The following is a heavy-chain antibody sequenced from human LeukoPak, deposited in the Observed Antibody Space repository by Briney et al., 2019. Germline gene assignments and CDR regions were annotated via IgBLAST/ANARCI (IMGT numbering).Heavy chain of an antibody. CDR1: GGSISSYY. CDR2: IYYSGST. V-gene: IGHV4-59*01. D-gene: IGHD3-10*01. CDR3: AREIVGFGDYYMDV. Sequence: SETLSLTCTVSGGSISSYYWSWIRQPPGKGLEWVGYIYYSGSTNYNPSLKSRVTISVDTSKNQFSLKLSSVTAADTAGYYCAREIVGFGDYYMDVWGKGTTVTVSS. J-gene: IGHJ6*03.